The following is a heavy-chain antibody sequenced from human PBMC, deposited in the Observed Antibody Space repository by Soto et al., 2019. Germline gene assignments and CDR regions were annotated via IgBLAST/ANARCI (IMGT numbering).Heavy chain of an antibody. CDR3: ARNYGDYEGYYYYMDV. D-gene: IGHD4-17*01. J-gene: IGHJ6*03. CDR1: GYSFTSYW. V-gene: IGHV5-51*01. Sequence: GESLKISCKGSGYSFTSYWIGWVRQMPGKGLEWMGIIYPGDSDTRYSPSFQGQVTISADKSISTAYLQWSSLKASDTAMYYCARNYGDYEGYYYYMDVWGKGTTVTVSS. CDR2: IYPGDSDT.